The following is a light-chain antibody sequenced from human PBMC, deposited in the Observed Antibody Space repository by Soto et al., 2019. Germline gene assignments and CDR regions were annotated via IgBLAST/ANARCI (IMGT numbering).Light chain of an antibody. CDR1: QGISNH. Sequence: IQMTQSPSSLSASVGDRVTITFRSSQGISNHLAWYQQKPGKAPELLIYAASTLQSGVPSRFSGSGSGTDFTLTISCLQSEDFATYYCQQYYSFPLTFGGGTKVDIK. V-gene: IGKV1D-8*01. CDR3: QQYYSFPLT. J-gene: IGKJ4*01. CDR2: AAS.